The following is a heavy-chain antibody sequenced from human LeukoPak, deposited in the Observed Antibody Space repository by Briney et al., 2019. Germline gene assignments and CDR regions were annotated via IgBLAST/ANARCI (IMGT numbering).Heavy chain of an antibody. V-gene: IGHV3-21*01. CDR3: ASDIVVVPAAHPDAFDI. Sequence: GGSLRLSCAASGFTFSGYCMMWVRQAPGKGLEWVSSISSSSSYIYYADSVKGRFTISRDNAKNSLYLQMNSLRAEDTAVYYCASDIVVVPAAHPDAFDIWGQGTMVTVSS. J-gene: IGHJ3*02. CDR2: ISSSSSYI. D-gene: IGHD2-2*01. CDR1: GFTFSGYC.